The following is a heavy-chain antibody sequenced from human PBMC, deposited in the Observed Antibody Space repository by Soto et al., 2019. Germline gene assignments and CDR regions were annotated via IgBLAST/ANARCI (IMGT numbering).Heavy chain of an antibody. V-gene: IGHV4-61*01. Sequence: QVQLQESGPGLVKPSETLSLTCTVSGGSVSSGSYYWSWIRQPPGKGLEWIGYIYYSGSTNYNPSLKSRVTISVDTSKNQFSLKLSSVTAADTAVYYCARDRNPSRVGSYFPQYGMDVWGQGTTVTVSS. CDR3: ARDRNPSRVGSYFPQYGMDV. CDR2: IYYSGST. D-gene: IGHD1-26*01. CDR1: GGSVSSGSYY. J-gene: IGHJ6*02.